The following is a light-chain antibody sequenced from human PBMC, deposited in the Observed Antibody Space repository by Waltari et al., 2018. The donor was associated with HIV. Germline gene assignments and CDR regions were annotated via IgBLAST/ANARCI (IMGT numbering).Light chain of an antibody. J-gene: IGLJ3*02. Sequence: QSALTQPPSASGSLGQSVTISCTGSSSDIGAYDFVSWFQQHPHSAPTLVLYEGTRRPSPVSARFSGSSSGNTAFLTVAGLQPDDEATYFCSSYGDSLRVLFGGGTNVTVL. V-gene: IGLV2-8*01. CDR1: SSDIGAYDF. CDR3: SSYGDSLRVL. CDR2: EGT.